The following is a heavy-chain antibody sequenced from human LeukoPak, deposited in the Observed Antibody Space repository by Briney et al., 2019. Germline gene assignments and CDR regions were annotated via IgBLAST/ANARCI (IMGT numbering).Heavy chain of an antibody. Sequence: PGRSLRLSCAASGFTFSSYGMHWVRQAPGKGLEWVAVISYDGSNKYYADSVKGRFTISRDNSKNTLYLQMNSLRAEDTAVYYCAKGGYYYDYYFDYWGQGTLVTVSS. CDR1: GFTFSSYG. CDR3: AKGGYYYDYYFDY. CDR2: ISYDGSNK. V-gene: IGHV3-30*18. D-gene: IGHD3-22*01. J-gene: IGHJ4*02.